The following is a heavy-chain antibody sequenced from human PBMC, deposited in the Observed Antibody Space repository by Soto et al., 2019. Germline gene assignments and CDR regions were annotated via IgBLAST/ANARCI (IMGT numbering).Heavy chain of an antibody. J-gene: IGHJ6*03. Sequence: GGSLRLSCAASGFTFSSYAMSWVRQAPGKGLEWVSAISGSGGSTYYADSVKGRFTISRDNSKNTLYLQMNSLRAEDTAVYYCAKIPDRVVEGRYYYYMDVWGKGTTVTVSS. V-gene: IGHV3-23*01. CDR3: AKIPDRVVEGRYYYYMDV. D-gene: IGHD3-3*01. CDR1: GFTFSSYA. CDR2: ISGSGGST.